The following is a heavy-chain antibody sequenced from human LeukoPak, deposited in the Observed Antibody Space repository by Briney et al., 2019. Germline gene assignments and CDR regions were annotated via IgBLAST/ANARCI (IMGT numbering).Heavy chain of an antibody. Sequence: SETLSLTCTVSGGSISSYYWSWIRQPPGKGLEWIGYIYYSGSTNYNPSLKSRVTISVDTSKNQFSLKLSSVTAADTAVYYCARFPYDMGEYFDYWGQGTLVTVSS. V-gene: IGHV4-59*01. J-gene: IGHJ4*02. CDR1: GGSISSYY. CDR2: IYYSGST. D-gene: IGHD3-22*01. CDR3: ARFPYDMGEYFDY.